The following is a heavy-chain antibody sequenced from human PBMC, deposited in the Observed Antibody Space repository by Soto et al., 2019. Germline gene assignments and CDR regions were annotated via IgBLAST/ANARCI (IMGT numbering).Heavy chain of an antibody. CDR2: VSYDGSKE. V-gene: IGHV3-30*18. D-gene: IGHD3-3*01. CDR3: ANILEYHPWAADGFDG. CDR1: GFIFTNYG. Sequence: GGSLRLSCEASGFIFTNYGMHWVRQAPGKGLEWVAVVSYDGSKEYYADSVKGRFTISRDNSKNMVYLQMSSLRVEDTAVYFCANILEYHPWAADGFDGWGQGTMVTVSS. J-gene: IGHJ3*01.